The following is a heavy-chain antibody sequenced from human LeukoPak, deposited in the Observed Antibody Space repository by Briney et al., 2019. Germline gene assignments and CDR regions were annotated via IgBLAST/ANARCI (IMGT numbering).Heavy chain of an antibody. CDR1: GFTFSSYA. CDR3: ARDLFGAAHMDV. V-gene: IGHV3-23*01. J-gene: IGHJ6*03. Sequence: AGGSLRLSCAASGFTFSSYAMSWVRQAPGKGLEWVSAISGSGGSTYYADSVKGRFTISRDNSKNTLYLQMNSLRAEDTAVYYCARDLFGAAHMDVWGKGTTVTVSS. CDR2: ISGSGGST. D-gene: IGHD3-10*01.